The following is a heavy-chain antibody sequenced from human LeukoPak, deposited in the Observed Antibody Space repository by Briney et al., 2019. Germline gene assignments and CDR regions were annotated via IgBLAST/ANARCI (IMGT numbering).Heavy chain of an antibody. D-gene: IGHD3-3*01. CDR1: GYTFTSYD. CDR2: MNPNSGNT. Sequence: GASVKVSCKASGYTFTSYDINWVRQATGQGLEWMGWMNPNSGNTGYAQKFQGRVTITRNTSISTAYMELSSLRSEDTAVYYCARALTYYDFWSGLEIFDYWGQGTLVTVSS. CDR3: ARALTYYDFWSGLEIFDY. V-gene: IGHV1-8*03. J-gene: IGHJ4*02.